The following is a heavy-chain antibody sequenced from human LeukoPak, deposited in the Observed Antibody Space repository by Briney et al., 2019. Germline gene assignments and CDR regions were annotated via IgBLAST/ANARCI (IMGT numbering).Heavy chain of an antibody. CDR3: ARGGSGSYPYYFDY. Sequence: GGSLRLSCAASGFTFSSYSMNWFRQAPGEGLEWVSSISSSSSYIYYADSVKGRFTISRDNAKNSLYLQMNSLRAEDTAVYYCARGGSGSYPYYFDYWGQGTLVTVSS. D-gene: IGHD3-10*01. CDR1: GFTFSSYS. V-gene: IGHV3-21*01. J-gene: IGHJ4*02. CDR2: ISSSSSYI.